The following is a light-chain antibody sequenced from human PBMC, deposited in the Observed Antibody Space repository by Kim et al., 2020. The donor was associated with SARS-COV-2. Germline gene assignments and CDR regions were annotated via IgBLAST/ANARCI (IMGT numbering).Light chain of an antibody. CDR2: DAS. Sequence: LSPGERATLSCRASQSVSTCLAWYQQKPGQTPRLLIYDASNRAPGIPARFSGGGSGTDFTLSISSLEPEDFAVYYCQQGNTWPLSFGGGTKVDIK. CDR3: QQGNTWPLS. J-gene: IGKJ4*01. CDR1: QSVSTC. V-gene: IGKV3-11*01.